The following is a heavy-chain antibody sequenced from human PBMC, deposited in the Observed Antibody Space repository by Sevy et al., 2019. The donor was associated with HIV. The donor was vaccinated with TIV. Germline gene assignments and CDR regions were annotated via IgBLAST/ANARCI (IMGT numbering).Heavy chain of an antibody. Sequence: GGSLRLSCAASGFTFSDYYMSWIRQAPGKGLEWVSYISSTGSTISYADSVKGRFTISRDNAKNSLYLQMNSLRAEDTAVYYCARGWIQLWTPDALDIWGQGTMVTVSS. J-gene: IGHJ3*02. D-gene: IGHD5-18*01. CDR2: ISSTGSTI. CDR3: ARGWIQLWTPDALDI. V-gene: IGHV3-11*01. CDR1: GFTFSDYY.